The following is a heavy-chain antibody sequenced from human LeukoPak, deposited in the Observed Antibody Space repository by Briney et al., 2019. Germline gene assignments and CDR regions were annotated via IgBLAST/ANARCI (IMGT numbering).Heavy chain of an antibody. CDR2: VYYSGST. J-gene: IGHJ4*02. D-gene: IGHD6-6*01. V-gene: IGHV4-59*08. CDR3: ARRPDGTSHFDH. Sequence: KPSETLSLTCTVSGGSIRSYFWSWIRQPPGKGLEWIGYVYYSGSTNYNPYLKSRVTISVDTSKKQFSLKLSSVTAAATAVYYCARRPDGTSHFDHWGQGTLVTVSS. CDR1: GGSIRSYF.